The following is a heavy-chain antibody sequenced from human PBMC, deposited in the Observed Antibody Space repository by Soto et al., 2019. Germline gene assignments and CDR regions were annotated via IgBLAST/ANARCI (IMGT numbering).Heavy chain of an antibody. CDR1: GYTFTSYG. D-gene: IGHD3-9*01. V-gene: IGHV1-18*01. CDR3: ARDGLGGLRYFDWSEPRTG. CDR2: ISAYNGNT. J-gene: IGHJ4*02. Sequence: GASVKVSCKASGYTFTSYGISWVRQAPGQGLEWMGWISAYNGNTNYAQKLQGRVTMTTDTSTSTAYMELRSLRSDDTAVYYCARDGLGGLRYFDWSEPRTGWGQGTLVTVSS.